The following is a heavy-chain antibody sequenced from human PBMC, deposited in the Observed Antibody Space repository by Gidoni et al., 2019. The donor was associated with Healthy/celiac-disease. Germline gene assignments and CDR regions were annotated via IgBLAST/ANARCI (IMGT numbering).Heavy chain of an antibody. J-gene: IGHJ4*02. Sequence: QVQLQQWGAGLLKPSETLSLTCAVYGGSFSGYYWIWIRQPPGKGLEWIGEINHSGSTNYNPSLKSRVTISVDTSKNQFSLKLSSVTAADTAVYYCARANRYSGSYWGQGTLVTVSS. D-gene: IGHD1-26*01. CDR2: INHSGST. CDR1: GGSFSGYY. CDR3: ARANRYSGSY. V-gene: IGHV4-34*01.